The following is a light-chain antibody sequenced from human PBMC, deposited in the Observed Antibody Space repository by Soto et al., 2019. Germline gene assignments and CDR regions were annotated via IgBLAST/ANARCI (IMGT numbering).Light chain of an antibody. V-gene: IGKV3-15*01. J-gene: IGKJ3*01. Sequence: EIVMTQSPATLSVSPGERATLSCRASQSVSSNLAWYQQKPGQAPRLLIYGASTRATGIPARFSGSGSGTEFTLTISSLQFEDFAVYYCQQYNNWPPFTFGPGTKVHIK. CDR1: QSVSSN. CDR3: QQYNNWPPFT. CDR2: GAS.